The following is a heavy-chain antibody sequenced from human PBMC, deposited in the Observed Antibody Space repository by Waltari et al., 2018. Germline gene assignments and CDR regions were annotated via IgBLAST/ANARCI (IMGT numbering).Heavy chain of an antibody. Sequence: QVQLVESGGGLVKSGGSLRLSCAASGFTFSDYFMSWIRQAPGKGLGWVSWISSSGGTMNYADSVKGRFSISRDNAKNSLYLQMNSLRVEDTAVYYCAREGCSGGSCYFWGQGILVTVSS. V-gene: IGHV3-11*04. D-gene: IGHD2-15*01. CDR3: AREGCSGGSCYF. J-gene: IGHJ4*02. CDR1: GFTFSDYF. CDR2: ISSSGGTM.